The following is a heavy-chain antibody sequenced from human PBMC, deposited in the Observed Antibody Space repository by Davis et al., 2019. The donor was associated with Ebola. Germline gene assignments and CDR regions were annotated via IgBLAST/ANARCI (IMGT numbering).Heavy chain of an antibody. CDR3: AKDRGYSYVFDY. J-gene: IGHJ4*02. V-gene: IGHV3-23*01. Sequence: GESLKISCAASGFTFSSYAMSWVRQAPGKGLEWVSAISGSGGSTYYADSVKGRFTISRDNSKNTLNLQMNSLRAEDTALYYCAKDRGYSYVFDYWGQGTLVTVSS. CDR1: GFTFSSYA. D-gene: IGHD5-18*01. CDR2: ISGSGGST.